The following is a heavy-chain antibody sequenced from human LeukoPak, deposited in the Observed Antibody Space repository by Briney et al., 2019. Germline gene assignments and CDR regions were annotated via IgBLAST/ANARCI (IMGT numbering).Heavy chain of an antibody. J-gene: IGHJ4*02. CDR3: ATIAAAGIDY. CDR2: ISSSSSYI. CDR1: GFTFSSYS. Sequence: GGSLRLSCAASGFTFSSYSMNWVRRAPGKGLEWVSSISSSSSYIYYADSVKGRFTISRDNAKNSLYLQMNSLRAEDTAVYYCATIAAAGIDYWGQGTLVTVSS. V-gene: IGHV3-21*01. D-gene: IGHD6-13*01.